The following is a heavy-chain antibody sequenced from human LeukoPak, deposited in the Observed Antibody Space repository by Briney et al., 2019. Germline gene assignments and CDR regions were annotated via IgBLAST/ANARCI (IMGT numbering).Heavy chain of an antibody. Sequence: SETLSLTCTVSGGSTSSYYWTWIRQPPGKGLEWIGYIHYSGITNHNPSLKSRVTISIDTSKNQFSLKLSSVTAADTAVYYCARGSGYDPFPDYWGQGTLVTVSS. CDR2: IHYSGIT. V-gene: IGHV4-59*08. CDR1: GGSTSSYY. J-gene: IGHJ4*02. CDR3: ARGSGYDPFPDY. D-gene: IGHD5-12*01.